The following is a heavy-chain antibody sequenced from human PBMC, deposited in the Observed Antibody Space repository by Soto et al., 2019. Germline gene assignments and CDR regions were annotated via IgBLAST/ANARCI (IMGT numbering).Heavy chain of an antibody. CDR3: ARDGGVRGSRVGGGMDV. Sequence: EVQLVESGGGLVQPGGSLRLSCAASGFTFSSYDMHWVRQATGKGLEWVSAIGTAGDTYYPGSVKGRFTISRENAKNSLYLQRNSLRAGDTAVYYCARDGGVRGSRVGGGMDVWGQGTTVTVSS. J-gene: IGHJ6*02. CDR2: IGTAGDT. V-gene: IGHV3-13*01. D-gene: IGHD3-10*01. CDR1: GFTFSSYD.